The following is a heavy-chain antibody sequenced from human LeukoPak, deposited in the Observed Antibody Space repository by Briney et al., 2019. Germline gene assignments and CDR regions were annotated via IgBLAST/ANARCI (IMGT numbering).Heavy chain of an antibody. J-gene: IGHJ4*02. CDR2: ISSSSSYI. D-gene: IGHD2-21*01. CDR3: AKETGPYSAFDY. V-gene: IGHV3-21*01. CDR1: GFTFSSYS. Sequence: GGSLRLSCAASGFTFSSYSMNWVRQAPGKGLEWVSSISSSSSYIYYADSVKGRFTISRDNAKNSLYLQMNSLRAEDTAVYYCAKETGPYSAFDYWGQGILVTVSP.